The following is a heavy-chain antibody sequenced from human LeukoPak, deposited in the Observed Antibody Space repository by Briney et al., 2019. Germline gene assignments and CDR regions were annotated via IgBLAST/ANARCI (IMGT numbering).Heavy chain of an antibody. CDR2: ISSSSSYI. J-gene: IGHJ6*03. V-gene: IGHV3-21*01. CDR1: GFTFSSYS. Sequence: GGSLRLSCAASGFTFSSYSMNWVRQAPGKGLEWVSSISSSSSYIYYADSVKDRFTISRDNAKNTLYLQMNSLRAEDTAVYYCARAVRYTMVRGGHMDVWGKGTTVTVSS. D-gene: IGHD3-10*01. CDR3: ARAVRYTMVRGGHMDV.